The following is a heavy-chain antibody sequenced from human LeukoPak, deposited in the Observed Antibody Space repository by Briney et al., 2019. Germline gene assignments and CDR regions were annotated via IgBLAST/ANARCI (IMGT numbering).Heavy chain of an antibody. CDR2: INPNSGGT. Sequence: ASVKVSCKASGYTFTGYYMHWVRQAPGQGLEWMGWINPNSGGTNYAQKFQGRVTMTRDTSTSTAYMELSRLRSDDTAVYYCARDRAVLRAFDIWGQGTMVTVSS. J-gene: IGHJ3*02. V-gene: IGHV1-2*02. CDR3: ARDRAVLRAFDI. D-gene: IGHD6-19*01. CDR1: GYTFTGYY.